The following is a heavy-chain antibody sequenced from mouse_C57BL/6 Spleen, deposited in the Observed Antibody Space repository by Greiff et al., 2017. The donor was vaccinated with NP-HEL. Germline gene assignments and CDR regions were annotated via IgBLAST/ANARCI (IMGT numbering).Heavy chain of an antibody. D-gene: IGHD1-1*01. CDR3: ARQGYGSSYGFAY. CDR2: FYPGDGDT. CDR1: GYAFSSYW. V-gene: IGHV1-80*01. J-gene: IGHJ3*01. Sequence: QVQLQQSGAELVKPGASVKISCKASGYAFSSYWMNWVKQRPGKGLEWIGQFYPGDGDTNYNGKFKGKATLTADKASSTAYMQLSSLTSEDSAVYFCARQGYGSSYGFAYWGQGTLVTVSA.